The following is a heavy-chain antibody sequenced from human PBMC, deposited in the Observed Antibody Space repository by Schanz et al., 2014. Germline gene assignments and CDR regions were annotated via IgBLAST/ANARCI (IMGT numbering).Heavy chain of an antibody. D-gene: IGHD3-10*01. CDR2: ITYNGGTI. J-gene: IGHJ6*02. CDR3: AKDGPGGSGSYSADGGMDV. CDR1: GFGFSSYS. Sequence: EVQLVESGGGLIQPGGSLRLSCAASGFGFSSYSMNWVRQAPGKGLEWISYITYNGGTIYYADSVKGRFTISRDNAKNSVFLQLNSLRAEDTAVYYCAKDGPGGSGSYSADGGMDVWGQGTTXTVSS. V-gene: IGHV3-48*01.